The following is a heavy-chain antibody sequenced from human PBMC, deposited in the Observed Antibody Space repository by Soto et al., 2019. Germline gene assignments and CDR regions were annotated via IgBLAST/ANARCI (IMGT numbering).Heavy chain of an antibody. CDR1: GGSISSYY. CDR2: IYYSGST. D-gene: IGHD3-9*01. CDR3: ARQDPYYDILTGYSPRAFDI. J-gene: IGHJ3*02. Sequence: SETLSLTCTVSGGSISSYYWSWIRQPPGKGLEWIGYIYYSGSTNYNPSLKSRVTISVDTSKNQLSLKLSSVTAADTAVYYCARQDPYYDILTGYSPRAFDIWGQGTMVTVSS. V-gene: IGHV4-59*08.